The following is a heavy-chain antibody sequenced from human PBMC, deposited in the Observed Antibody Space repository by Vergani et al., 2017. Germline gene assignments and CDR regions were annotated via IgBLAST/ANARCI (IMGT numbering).Heavy chain of an antibody. CDR3: AGQQLVGYYFDY. Sequence: QVQLQESGPGLVKPSETLSLTFAVSCYSISSGYYWGWSRQPPGKGLEWIGSIYHSGSTYYNPSLKSRVTISVDTSKNQFSLKLGSVTAADTAVYYCAGQQLVGYYFDYWGQGTLVTVSS. CDR2: IYHSGST. D-gene: IGHD6-13*01. CDR1: CYSISSGYY. J-gene: IGHJ4*02. V-gene: IGHV4-38-2*01.